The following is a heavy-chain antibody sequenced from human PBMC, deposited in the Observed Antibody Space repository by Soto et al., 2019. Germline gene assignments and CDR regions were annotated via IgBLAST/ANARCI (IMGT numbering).Heavy chain of an antibody. Sequence: PSETLSLTCPVSGGSLSSYYLSWIRPPPGKGLEWIGYMFYSGSTNYNPSLKSRVTVSVDTSKNQLSLKLSSMTAADTAVYFCARHSDSGLGYFQHWGQGTLVTVSS. D-gene: IGHD2-15*01. CDR2: MFYSGST. V-gene: IGHV4-59*08. CDR1: GGSLSSYY. CDR3: ARHSDSGLGYFQH. J-gene: IGHJ1*01.